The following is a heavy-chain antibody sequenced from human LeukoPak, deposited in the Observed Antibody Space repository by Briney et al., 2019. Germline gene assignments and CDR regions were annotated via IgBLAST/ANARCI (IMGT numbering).Heavy chain of an antibody. J-gene: IGHJ2*01. CDR3: AKDGYYDSSAYYYVRYFDL. V-gene: IGHV3-23*01. Sequence: GGSLRLSCAASDFSFTTYAVSWVRQAPGKGLEWVSSISGGDPTTYYADSVKGRFTISRDNSKNTLYLQMNSLRAEDTAVYYCAKDGYYDSSAYYYVRYFDLWGRGTLVTVSS. CDR2: ISGGDPTT. CDR1: DFSFTTYA. D-gene: IGHD3-22*01.